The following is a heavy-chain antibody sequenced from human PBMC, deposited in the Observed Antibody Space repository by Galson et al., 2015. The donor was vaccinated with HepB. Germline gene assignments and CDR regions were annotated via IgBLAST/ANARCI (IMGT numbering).Heavy chain of an antibody. V-gene: IGHV1-69*01. CDR3: ARDPPYCSGGSCSDAFDI. CDR1: GGTFSSYA. D-gene: IGHD2-15*01. CDR2: IIPIFGTA. J-gene: IGHJ3*02. Sequence: SCKASGGTFSSYAISWVRQAPGQGLEWMGGIIPIFGTANYAQKFQGRVTITADESTSTAYMELSSLRSEDTAVYYCARDPPYCSGGSCSDAFDIWGQGTMVTFSS.